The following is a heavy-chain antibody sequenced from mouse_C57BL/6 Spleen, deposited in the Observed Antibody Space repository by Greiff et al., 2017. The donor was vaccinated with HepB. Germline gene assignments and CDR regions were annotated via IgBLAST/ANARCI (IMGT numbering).Heavy chain of an antibody. CDR1: GYTFTSYW. CDR3: ARGIHYYFDY. Sequence: QVQLQQPGAELVKPGASVKMSCKASGYTFTSYWITWVKQRPGQGLEWIGDIYPGSGSTNYNEKFKSKATLTVDTSSSTADMQLSRLSAEDSAVYYCARGIHYYFDYWGQGTTLTVSS. V-gene: IGHV1-55*01. J-gene: IGHJ2*01. D-gene: IGHD5-2*01. CDR2: IYPGSGST.